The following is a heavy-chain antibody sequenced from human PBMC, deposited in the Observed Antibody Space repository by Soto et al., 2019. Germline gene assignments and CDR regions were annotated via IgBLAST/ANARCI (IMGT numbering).Heavy chain of an antibody. J-gene: IGHJ6*02. Sequence: GGSLRLSCAASGFTFSSYWMHWVRQAPGKGLVWVSRINSDGSSTSYADSVKGRFTISRDNAKNTLYLQMNSLRAEDTAVYYCARDKKVAPAALINSYYYGMDVWGQGTTVTVSS. CDR2: INSDGSST. CDR1: GFTFSSYW. CDR3: ARDKKVAPAALINSYYYGMDV. D-gene: IGHD2-2*01. V-gene: IGHV3-74*01.